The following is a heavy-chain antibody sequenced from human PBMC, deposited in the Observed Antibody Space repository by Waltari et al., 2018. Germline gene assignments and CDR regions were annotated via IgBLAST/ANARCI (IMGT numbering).Heavy chain of an antibody. CDR3: ARRGDDFWSGYSYDAFDI. CDR2: SIPTLGIA. V-gene: IGHV1-69*02. CDR1: GGTFSSYT. J-gene: IGHJ3*02. Sequence: QVQLVQSGAEVKKPGSSVKVSCKASGGTFSSYTLSWVRHAPGQGLEWMGRSIPTLGIANYTQKVQGRVTITADKSTSTAYMELSSLRSEDTAVYYCARRGDDFWSGYSYDAFDIWGQGTMVTVSS. D-gene: IGHD3-3*01.